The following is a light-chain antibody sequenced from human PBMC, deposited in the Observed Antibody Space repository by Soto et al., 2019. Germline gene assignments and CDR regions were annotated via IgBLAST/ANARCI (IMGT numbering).Light chain of an antibody. CDR2: YDS. CDR1: NIGSKS. CDR3: QVWDSSSDHP. V-gene: IGLV3-21*04. J-gene: IGLJ2*01. Sequence: SYELTQPPSVSVAPGKTARITCGGNNIGSKSVPWYQQKPGQAPVLVIYYDSDRPSGIPERFSGSNSGNTATLTISRVEAGDEADYYCQVWDSSSDHPFGGGTKLTVL.